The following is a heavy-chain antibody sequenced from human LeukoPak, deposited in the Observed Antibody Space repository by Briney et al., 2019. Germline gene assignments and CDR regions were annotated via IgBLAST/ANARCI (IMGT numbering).Heavy chain of an antibody. J-gene: IGHJ4*02. CDR1: GFTFSSYL. CDR3: ARAHDYGDYFDY. Sequence: GGSLRLSCAASGFTFSSYLMSWVRQAPGKGLEWVANIKQDGSEKYYVDSVKGRFTISRDNAKNSLYLQMNSLRAEDTAVYYCARAHDYGDYFDYWGQGTMVTVSS. V-gene: IGHV3-7*01. D-gene: IGHD4-17*01. CDR2: IKQDGSEK.